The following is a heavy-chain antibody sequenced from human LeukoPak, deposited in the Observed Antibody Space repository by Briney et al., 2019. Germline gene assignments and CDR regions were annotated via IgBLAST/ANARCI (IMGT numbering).Heavy chain of an antibody. Sequence: GASVKVSCKASGSTFTSYDINWVRQATGQGLEWMGWMTPNSGNTGYAQKFQGRVTMTRNTSISTAYMELSSLRSEDTAVYYCARGGCSSTSCLYYYYYMDVWGKGTTVSVSS. J-gene: IGHJ6*03. CDR3: ARGGCSSTSCLYYYYYMDV. D-gene: IGHD2-2*01. CDR1: GSTFTSYD. CDR2: MTPNSGNT. V-gene: IGHV1-8*01.